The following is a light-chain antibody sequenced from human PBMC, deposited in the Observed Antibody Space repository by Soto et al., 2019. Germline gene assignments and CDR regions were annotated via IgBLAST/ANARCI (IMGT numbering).Light chain of an antibody. CDR2: DVS. V-gene: IGLV2-11*01. CDR1: SSDVGGYNY. CDR3: CSYAGSYKGYV. J-gene: IGLJ1*01. Sequence: SALTQPRSVSGSPGQSVTISCTGTSSDVGGYNYVSWYQQHPGKAPKLMIYDVSKRPSGVPDRFSGSKSGNTASLTISGLQAEDEADYYCCSYAGSYKGYVFGTGTKVTVL.